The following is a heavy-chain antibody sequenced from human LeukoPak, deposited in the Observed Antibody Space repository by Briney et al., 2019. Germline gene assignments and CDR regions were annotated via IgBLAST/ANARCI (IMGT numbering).Heavy chain of an antibody. J-gene: IGHJ4*02. D-gene: IGHD2-15*01. CDR1: GGSFSGYY. V-gene: IGHV4-34*01. CDR3: ARGQVEDIVVVVAATRIGYFDY. Sequence: SETLSLTCAVYGGSFSGYYWSWIRQPPGKGLGWIGEINHSGSTNYNPSLKSRVTISVDTSKNQFSLKLSSVTAADTAVYYCARGQVEDIVVVVAATRIGYFDYWGQGTLVTVSS. CDR2: INHSGST.